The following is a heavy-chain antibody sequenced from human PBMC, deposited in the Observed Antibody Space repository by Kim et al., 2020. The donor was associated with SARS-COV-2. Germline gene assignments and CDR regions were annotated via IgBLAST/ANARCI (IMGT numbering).Heavy chain of an antibody. V-gene: IGHV4-34*01. CDR1: GGSFSGYY. J-gene: IGHJ6*03. Sequence: SETLSLTCAVYGGSFSGYYWSWIRQPPGKGLEWIGEINHSGSTNYNPSLKSRVTISVDTSKNQFSLKLSSVTAADTAVYYCARVTIVVVPAVPYYMDVWGKGTTVTVSS. CDR2: INHSGST. D-gene: IGHD2-2*01. CDR3: ARVTIVVVPAVPYYMDV.